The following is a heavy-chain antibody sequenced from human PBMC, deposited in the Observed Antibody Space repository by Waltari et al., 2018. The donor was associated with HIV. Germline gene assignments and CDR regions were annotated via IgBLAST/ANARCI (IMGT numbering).Heavy chain of an antibody. CDR2: IYYSGST. Sequence: QLQLQESGPGLVKPSETLSLTCTVSGGSISSSSYYWGWIRQPPGKGLAWIGSIYYSGSTYYNPSLKSRVTISVDTSKNQFSLKLSSVTAADTAVYYCARDSPHIPAVVYDSSGLDPFDPWGQGTLVTVSS. J-gene: IGHJ5*02. CDR3: ARDSPHIPAVVYDSSGLDPFDP. D-gene: IGHD3-22*01. V-gene: IGHV4-39*07. CDR1: GGSISSSSYY.